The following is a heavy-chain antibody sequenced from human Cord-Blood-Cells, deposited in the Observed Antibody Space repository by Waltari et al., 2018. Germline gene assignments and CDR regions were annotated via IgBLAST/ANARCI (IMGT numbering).Heavy chain of an antibody. CDR2: IYWDDDK. Sequence: QITLKESGPTLVKTTQTLTLTCTFSGFSLSTSGVGVGWIRQPPGKALEWLALIYWDDDKRYSPSLKSRLTITKDTSKNQVVLTMTNMDPVDTATYYCAHRYYDFWSGYYNDYWGQGTLVTVSS. V-gene: IGHV2-5*02. J-gene: IGHJ4*02. CDR3: AHRYYDFWSGYYNDY. CDR1: GFSLSTSGVG. D-gene: IGHD3-3*01.